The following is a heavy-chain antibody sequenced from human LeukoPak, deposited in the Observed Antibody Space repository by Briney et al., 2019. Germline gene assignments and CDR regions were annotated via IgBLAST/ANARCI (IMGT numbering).Heavy chain of an antibody. CDR2: FSGTGATT. V-gene: IGHV3-23*01. CDR1: GFIFSSYA. D-gene: IGHD5-24*01. Sequence: GGSLRLSCAASGFIFSSYAMNWVRQAPGKGLEWVSGFSGTGATTNYADSVKGRFTISRDTSKNTLYLQMDSLRAEDTALYYCARRDGYSMDYWGQGTLVTVSP. CDR3: ARRDGYSMDY. J-gene: IGHJ4*02.